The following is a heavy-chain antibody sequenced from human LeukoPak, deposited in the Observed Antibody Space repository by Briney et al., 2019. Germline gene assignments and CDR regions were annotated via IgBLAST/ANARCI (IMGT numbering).Heavy chain of an antibody. D-gene: IGHD2-2*01. Sequence: SETLSLTCDVSGGSISSGLYSWSWIRQPLGKGLEWIGYIYHTGSTYYNPSLKSRVTISVNTSKNRFSLRLSSVTAADTAVYYCASLQYCSGTSCYWFDPWGQGTLVTVSS. J-gene: IGHJ5*02. CDR3: ASLQYCSGTSCYWFDP. CDR2: IYHTGST. V-gene: IGHV4-30-2*01. CDR1: GGSISSGLYS.